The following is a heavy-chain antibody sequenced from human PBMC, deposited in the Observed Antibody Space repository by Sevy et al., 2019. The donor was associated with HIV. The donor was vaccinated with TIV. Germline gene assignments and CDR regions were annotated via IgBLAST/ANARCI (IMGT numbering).Heavy chain of an antibody. D-gene: IGHD2-2*01. CDR2: ISYDENIE. J-gene: IGHJ5*02. CDR3: ARDRYCSTTRCYNWIDP. Sequence: GGSLRLSCAASGFAFNTFGMHWVRRAPGKGLEWVAFISYDENIEYYADSVKGRFTISRDNSKNMLYLQMSSLRAEDTAMYYCARDRYCSTTRCYNWIDPWGQGTLVTVSS. V-gene: IGHV3-33*01. CDR1: GFAFNTFG.